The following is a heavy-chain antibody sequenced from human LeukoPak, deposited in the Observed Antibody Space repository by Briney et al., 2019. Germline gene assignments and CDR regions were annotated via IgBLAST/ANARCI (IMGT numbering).Heavy chain of an antibody. V-gene: IGHV3-7*03. Sequence: GGSLRLSCAAPGFTFSSYAMSWVRQAPGKGLEWVANIKQDGSEKYYVDSVKGRFTISRDNAKNSLYLQMNSLRAEDTAVYYCARVPEAFDIWGQGTMVTVSS. CDR3: ARVPEAFDI. CDR2: IKQDGSEK. CDR1: GFTFSSYA. J-gene: IGHJ3*02.